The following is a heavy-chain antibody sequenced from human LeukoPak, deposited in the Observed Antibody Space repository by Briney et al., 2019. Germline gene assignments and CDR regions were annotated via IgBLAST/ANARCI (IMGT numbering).Heavy chain of an antibody. CDR1: GFTFSSYS. CDR3: ARENIVGSTWGDIDY. CDR2: ISSSSSTI. J-gene: IGHJ4*02. Sequence: GGSLRLSCAASGFTFSSYSMNWVRQAPGKGLEWVSYISSSSSTIYYADSVKGRFTISRDNAKNSLYLQMNSLRAEDTAVYYCARENIVGSTWGDIDYWGQGTLVTVFS. V-gene: IGHV3-48*01. D-gene: IGHD1-26*01.